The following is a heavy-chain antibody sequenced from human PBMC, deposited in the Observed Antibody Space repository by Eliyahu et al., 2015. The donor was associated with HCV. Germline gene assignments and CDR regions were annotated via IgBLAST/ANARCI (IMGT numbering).Heavy chain of an antibody. CDR1: GGSFSGYY. J-gene: IGHJ4*02. CDR3: ASELWVGRDY. V-gene: IGHV4-34*01. CDR2: INHSGST. D-gene: IGHD5-18*01. Sequence: QVQLQQWGAGLLKPSETLSLTCAVYGGSFSGYYWSWIRQPPGKGLEWIGEINHSGSTNYNPSLKSRVTISVDTSKNQFSLKLSSVTAADTAVYYCASELWVGRDYWGQGTLVTVSS.